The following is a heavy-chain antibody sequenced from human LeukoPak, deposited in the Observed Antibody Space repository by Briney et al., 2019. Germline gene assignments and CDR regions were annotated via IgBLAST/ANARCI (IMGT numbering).Heavy chain of an antibody. CDR2: IWYDGSNK. Sequence: HSGRSLRLSCAASGFTFSGYGMHWVRQAPGKGLEWVAVIWYDGSNKYYADSVKGRFTISRDNSKNTLYLQMNSLRAEDTAVYYCAREAATPDWFDPWGQGTLVTVSS. V-gene: IGHV3-33*01. J-gene: IGHJ5*02. D-gene: IGHD2-15*01. CDR3: AREAATPDWFDP. CDR1: GFTFSGYG.